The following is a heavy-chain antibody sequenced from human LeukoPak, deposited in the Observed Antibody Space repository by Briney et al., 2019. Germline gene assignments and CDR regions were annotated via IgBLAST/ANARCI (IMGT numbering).Heavy chain of an antibody. D-gene: IGHD1-14*01. CDR2: IYYSGST. CDR3: ARDRPGRYYFDY. CDR1: GGPISSYY. V-gene: IGHV4-59*01. J-gene: IGHJ4*02. Sequence: SETLSLTCTVSGGPISSYYWSWIRQPPGKGLEWIGYIYYSGSTNYNPSLKSRVTISVDTSKNQFSLKLSSVTAADTAVYYCARDRPGRYYFDYWGQGTLVTVSS.